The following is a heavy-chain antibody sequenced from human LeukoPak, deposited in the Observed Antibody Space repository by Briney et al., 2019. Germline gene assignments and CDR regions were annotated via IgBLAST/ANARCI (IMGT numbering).Heavy chain of an antibody. D-gene: IGHD3-10*01. CDR3: AKELNLLLWFGELQFDY. CDR2: ISYDGSNK. CDR1: GFTFSSYG. J-gene: IGHJ4*02. Sequence: GGSLRLSCAASGFTFSSYGMHWVRQAPGKGLEWVAVISYDGSNKYYADSVKGRFTIYRDNSKNTLYLQMNSLRAEDTAVYYCAKELNLLLWFGELQFDYWGQGTLVTVSS. V-gene: IGHV3-30*18.